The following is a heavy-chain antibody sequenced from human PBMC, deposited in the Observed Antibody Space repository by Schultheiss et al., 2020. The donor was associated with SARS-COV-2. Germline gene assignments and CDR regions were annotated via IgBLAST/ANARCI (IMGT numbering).Heavy chain of an antibody. CDR2: IYPGDSDT. CDR1: GYSFTSYW. V-gene: IGHV5-51*01. Sequence: GESLKISCKGSGYSFTSYWIGWVRQMPGKGLEWMGIIYPGDSDTRYSPSFQGQVTISADKSISTAYLQWSSLKASDTAMYYCAKLAGDFWSGYPSSYYYYMDVWGKGTTVTVSS. J-gene: IGHJ6*03. CDR3: AKLAGDFWSGYPSSYYYYMDV. D-gene: IGHD3-3*01.